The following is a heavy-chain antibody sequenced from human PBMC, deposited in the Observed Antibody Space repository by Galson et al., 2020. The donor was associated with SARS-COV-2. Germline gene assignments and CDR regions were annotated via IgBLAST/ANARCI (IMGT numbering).Heavy chain of an antibody. CDR2: IMWSGDPN. CDR3: IKDMTPGGSDV. J-gene: IGHJ6*02. V-gene: IGHV3-9*01. CDR1: GFIFNEHA. D-gene: IGHD3-10*01. Sequence: SLRLSCVGSGFIFNEHAMHWVRRVPGKRLVGGLGIMWSGDPNDYEDSVKGRFTISRDDAKNALYLQMNSLRPDDTALYFCIKDMTPGGSDVWSQGTTVTVSS.